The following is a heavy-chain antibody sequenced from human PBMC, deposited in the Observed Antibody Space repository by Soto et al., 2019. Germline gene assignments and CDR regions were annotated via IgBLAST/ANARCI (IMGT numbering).Heavy chain of an antibody. Sequence: QVQLVQSGAEVKKPGSSVKVSCKASGGTFSSYAISWVRQAPGQGLEWMGGIIPIFGTANYAQKFQGRVTITADESTGPAYMELSSLRSEDTAVYYCARGYDIVVVPAAISTEDYYYYGMDVWGQGTTVTVSS. CDR2: IIPIFGTA. CDR3: ARGYDIVVVPAAISTEDYYYYGMDV. V-gene: IGHV1-69*01. D-gene: IGHD2-2*01. CDR1: GGTFSSYA. J-gene: IGHJ6*02.